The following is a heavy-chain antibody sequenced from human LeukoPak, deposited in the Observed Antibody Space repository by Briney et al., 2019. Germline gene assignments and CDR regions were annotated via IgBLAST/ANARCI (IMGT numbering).Heavy chain of an antibody. J-gene: IGHJ4*02. CDR3: ARDKFERIYCSSTSCYPFDY. Sequence: GASVKVSCEASGYTFTSYGISWVRQAPGQGLEWMGWISAYNGNTNYAQKLQGRVTMTTDTSTSTAYMELRSLRSDDTAVYYCARDKFERIYCSSTSCYPFDYWGQGTLVTVSS. D-gene: IGHD2-2*01. CDR2: ISAYNGNT. CDR1: GYTFTSYG. V-gene: IGHV1-18*01.